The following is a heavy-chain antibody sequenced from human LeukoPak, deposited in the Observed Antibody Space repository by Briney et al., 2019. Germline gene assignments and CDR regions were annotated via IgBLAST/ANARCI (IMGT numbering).Heavy chain of an antibody. D-gene: IGHD5/OR15-5a*01. J-gene: IGHJ2*01. V-gene: IGHV3-23*01. CDR1: GFTLTTYT. CDR3: AKAHIVSTIGWYFDL. CDR2: STAIGSTT. Sequence: GGSLRLACAASGFTLTTYTIGWVRQVPGKGLEWFSLSTAIGSTTYYADSVKGRFTISRDSSTSTLYLQMNTLRAEDTAVYYCAKAHIVSTIGWYFDLWGRGTLVTVSS.